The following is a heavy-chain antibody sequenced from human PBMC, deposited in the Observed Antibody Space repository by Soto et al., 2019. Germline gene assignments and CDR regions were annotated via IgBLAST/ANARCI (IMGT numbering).Heavy chain of an antibody. CDR3: ARQGFGPLHGLVDV. Sequence: SETLSLTCTVSGGCFTSYYWGWIRQPPGKEMEWIGYVHHSWGSAYNPSLQSRVAISLDTSKSQFSLKLTSVTATDTALYYCARQGFGPLHGLVDVWGQGTTVTVSS. D-gene: IGHD3-10*01. CDR1: GGCFTSYY. CDR2: VHHSWGS. V-gene: IGHV4-59*08. J-gene: IGHJ6*02.